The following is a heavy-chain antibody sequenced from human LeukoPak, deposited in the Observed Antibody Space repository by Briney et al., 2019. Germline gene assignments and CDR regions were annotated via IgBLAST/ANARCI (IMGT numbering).Heavy chain of an antibody. CDR1: GFTFNTFN. CDR3: ARGMGFYVPYFDY. D-gene: IGHD3-16*01. V-gene: IGHV3-23*01. Sequence: PGGSLRLSCAASGFTFNTFNMNWDRQAPGKGLEWVSGTIGSGATTFYADSVKGRFTISRDNSKNTLYLQMNSLRAEDTAVYYCARGMGFYVPYFDYWGQGTLVTVSS. CDR2: TIGSGATT. J-gene: IGHJ4*02.